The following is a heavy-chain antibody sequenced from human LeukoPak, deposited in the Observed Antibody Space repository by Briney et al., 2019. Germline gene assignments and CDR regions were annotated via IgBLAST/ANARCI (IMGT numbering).Heavy chain of an antibody. CDR2: ISDNGGST. CDR3: AREFGLITSH. CDR1: GFTFSSYA. D-gene: IGHD3/OR15-3a*01. V-gene: IGHV3-23*01. J-gene: IGHJ1*01. Sequence: GGSLRLSCAASGFTFSSYAMSWVRQAPGKGLERVSSISDNGGSTYSADSVKGRFTISRDNSKNTLYLQTNSLRAEDTAVYYCAREFGLITSHWGQGTLVTVSS.